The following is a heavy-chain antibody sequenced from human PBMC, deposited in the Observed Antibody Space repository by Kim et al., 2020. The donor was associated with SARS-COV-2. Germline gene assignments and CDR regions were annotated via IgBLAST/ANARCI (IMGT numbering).Heavy chain of an antibody. J-gene: IGHJ3*02. CDR2: TYYSGST. CDR1: GGSISSGGYY. D-gene: IGHD3-10*01. V-gene: IGHV4-31*03. Sequence: SETLSLTCTVSGGSISSGGYYWSWIRQHPGKGLEWIGYTYYSGSTYYNPSLKSRVTISVDTSKNQFSLKLSSVTAADTAVYYCARDAPSYYYGSGSYYRGAFDIWGQGTMVTVSS. CDR3: ARDAPSYYYGSGSYYRGAFDI.